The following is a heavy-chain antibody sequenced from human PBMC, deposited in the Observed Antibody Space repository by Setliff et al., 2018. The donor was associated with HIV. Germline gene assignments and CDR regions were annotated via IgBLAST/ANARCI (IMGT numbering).Heavy chain of an antibody. J-gene: IGHJ4*02. D-gene: IGHD3-9*01. CDR1: GGSISTYY. CDR3: ARAGTDYYYFLVN. Sequence: ETLSLTCTVPGGSISTYYWTWVRQAPGKGLEWVSVFYSNGKTYYADSVRGRFTVSRDTSRNTFYLEMNSLRPEDTALYFCARAGTDYYYFLVNWGQGTLVTVSS. CDR2: FYSNGKT. V-gene: IGHV3-66*03.